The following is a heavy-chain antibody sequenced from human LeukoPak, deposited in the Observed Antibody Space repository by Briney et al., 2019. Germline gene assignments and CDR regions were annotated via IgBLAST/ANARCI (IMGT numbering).Heavy chain of an antibody. V-gene: IGHV6-1*01. J-gene: IGHJ6*03. CDR3: ARAPVYSSSRLYYMDV. D-gene: IGHD6-13*01. Sequence: QTLSLTCAISGDSVSSNSAAWNWIRQSPSRGLEWLGRTYYRSKWYNDYAVSVKSRITINPDTSKNQFSLKLSSVTAADTAVYYCARAPVYSSSRLYYMDVWGKGTTVTVSS. CDR1: GDSVSSNSAA. CDR2: TYYRSKWYN.